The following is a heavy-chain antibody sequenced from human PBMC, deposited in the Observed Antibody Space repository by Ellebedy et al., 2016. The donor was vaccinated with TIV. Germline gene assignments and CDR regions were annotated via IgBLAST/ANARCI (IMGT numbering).Heavy chain of an antibody. V-gene: IGHV3-30-3*01. CDR3: ARGVGINWFDP. Sequence: GGSLRLXXEASGFTFSNYAIHWVRQAPGRGLEWVALISYDGDDKDYADSVRGRFTISRDNSESTVYLQMNSLKPEDTAVYYCARGVGINWFDPWGQGTLVTVSS. D-gene: IGHD2-21*01. CDR2: ISYDGDDK. J-gene: IGHJ5*02. CDR1: GFTFSNYA.